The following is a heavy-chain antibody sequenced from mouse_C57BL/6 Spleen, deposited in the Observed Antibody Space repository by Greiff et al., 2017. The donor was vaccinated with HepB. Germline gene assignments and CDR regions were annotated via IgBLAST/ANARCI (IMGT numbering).Heavy chain of an antibody. CDR3: ASRTAQATYY. Sequence: QVQLKESGPELVKPGASVKISCKASGYAFSSSWMNWVKQRPGKGLEWIGRIYPGDGDTNYNGKFKGKATLTADKSSSTAYMQLSSLTSEDSAVYFCASRTAQATYYWGQGTTLTVSS. CDR2: IYPGDGDT. J-gene: IGHJ2*01. CDR1: GYAFSSSW. V-gene: IGHV1-82*01. D-gene: IGHD3-2*02.